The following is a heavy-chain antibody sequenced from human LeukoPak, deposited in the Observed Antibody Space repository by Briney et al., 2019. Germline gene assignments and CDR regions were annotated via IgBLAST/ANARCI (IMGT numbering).Heavy chain of an antibody. V-gene: IGHV3-23*01. CDR3: AKERDSAFDS. D-gene: IGHD4-11*01. CDR1: GFTFSSYA. J-gene: IGHJ4*02. Sequence: GGSLGLSCAASGFTFSSYAMSWFRQAPGKGLEWVSGISDIGRAYYADSVKGRFTISRDNSKNTLYVQMNSLRAEDMAIYYCAKERDSAFDSWGRGTLVTVSS. CDR2: ISDIGRA.